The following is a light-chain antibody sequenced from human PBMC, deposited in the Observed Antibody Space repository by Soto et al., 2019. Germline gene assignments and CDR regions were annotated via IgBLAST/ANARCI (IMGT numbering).Light chain of an antibody. V-gene: IGKV1-12*01. CDR3: QQANSFPIT. J-gene: IGKJ5*01. CDR1: QTISSW. CDR2: AAS. Sequence: DIQMTQSPATLSGSVGDRVTITCRASQTISSWLAWYQQKPGKAPKLLIYAASSLQSGVPSRFSGSGAGTDFTLTISSLQPEDFATYYCQQANSFPITFGQGTRLEIK.